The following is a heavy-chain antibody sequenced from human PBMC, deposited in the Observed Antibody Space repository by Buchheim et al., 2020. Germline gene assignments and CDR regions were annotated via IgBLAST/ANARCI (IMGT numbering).Heavy chain of an antibody. CDR1: GGSFSGYY. D-gene: IGHD6-13*01. Sequence: QVQLQQWGAGLLKPSETLSLTCAVYGGSFSGYYWSWIRQPPGKGLEWIGEINHSGSTNYNPSLNSRVTISVDPSKNQFHLKLCSVTAADTAVYYCARDLPYSSSSRWGWFDPWGQGTL. CDR2: INHSGST. CDR3: ARDLPYSSSSRWGWFDP. V-gene: IGHV4-34*01. J-gene: IGHJ5*02.